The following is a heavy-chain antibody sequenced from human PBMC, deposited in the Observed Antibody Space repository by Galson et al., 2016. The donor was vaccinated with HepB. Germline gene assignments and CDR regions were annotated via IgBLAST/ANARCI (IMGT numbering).Heavy chain of an antibody. CDR2: ISGANDNT. J-gene: IGHJ5*02. Sequence: SVKVSCKASGYTFTSYAMHWVRQAPGQRLEWMGWISGANDNTRYSQKFQGRVTFTRDTSANTVYMEPSSLRSEDTAIYYCARDSRNYNNYVRWFDPWGQGTLVTVSS. D-gene: IGHD4-11*01. CDR3: ARDSRNYNNYVRWFDP. V-gene: IGHV1-3*01. CDR1: GYTFTSYA.